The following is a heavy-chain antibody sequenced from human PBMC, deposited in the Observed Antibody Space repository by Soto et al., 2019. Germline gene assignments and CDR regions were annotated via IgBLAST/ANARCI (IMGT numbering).Heavy chain of an antibody. CDR1: GFTFSSYW. CDR2: IDTEGDKI. CDR3: VEDNSGPRAFEY. J-gene: IGHJ4*02. V-gene: IGHV3-74*01. Sequence: GGSLRLSCAASGFTFSSYWMPWVRQVPGGGLVWVSKIDTEGDKIRYADYVKGRLNISRENTKNTLYLKMNSLRADDSGMYSCVEDNSGPRAFEYWGRGILVTVSS. D-gene: IGHD5-12*01.